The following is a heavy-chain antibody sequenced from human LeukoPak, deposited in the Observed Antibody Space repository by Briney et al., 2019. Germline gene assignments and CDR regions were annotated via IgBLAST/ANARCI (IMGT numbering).Heavy chain of an antibody. CDR2: INPSGGST. D-gene: IGHD3-22*01. CDR3: AREENYYDSSGAPGYYYGMDV. CDR1: GYTFTSYY. V-gene: IGHV1-46*01. Sequence: ASVKVSCKASGYTFTSYYMHWVRQAPGQGLEWMGIINPSGGSTSYAQKFQGRVTMTRDTSTSTVYMELSSLRSEDTAVYYCAREENYYDSSGAPGYYYGMDVWGQGTTVTVSS. J-gene: IGHJ6*02.